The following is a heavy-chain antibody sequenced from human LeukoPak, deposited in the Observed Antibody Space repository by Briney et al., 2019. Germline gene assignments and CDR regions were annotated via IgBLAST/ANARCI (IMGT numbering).Heavy chain of an antibody. D-gene: IGHD3-22*01. CDR2: IRYDGSNK. CDR1: GFTFSSYG. CDR3: AKDGPYYYDSSGYTPRCDPFDY. V-gene: IGHV3-30*02. J-gene: IGHJ4*02. Sequence: PGGSLRLSCAASGFTFSSYGMHWVRQAPGKGLEWVAFIRYDGSNKYYADSVKGRFTISRDNSKNTLYLQMNSLRAEDTAVYYCAKDGPYYYDSSGYTPRCDPFDYWGQGTLVTVSS.